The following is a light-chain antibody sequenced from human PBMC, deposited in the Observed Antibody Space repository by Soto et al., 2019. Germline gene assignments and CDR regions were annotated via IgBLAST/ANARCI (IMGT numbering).Light chain of an antibody. CDR1: SSDVGGYNF. CDR3: CSYTSSTSYV. J-gene: IGLJ1*01. CDR2: DVT. Sequence: QSVLTQPASVSGSPGQSITISCTGTSSDVGGYNFVSWYQQYPGKAPKLMIHDVTSRPSGVSNRFSGSKSGTTASLTISGLQAEDEADYYCCSYTSSTSYVFGTGTKVXV. V-gene: IGLV2-14*01.